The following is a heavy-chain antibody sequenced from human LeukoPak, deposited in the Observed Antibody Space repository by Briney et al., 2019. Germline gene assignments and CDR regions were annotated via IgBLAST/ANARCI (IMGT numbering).Heavy chain of an antibody. J-gene: IGHJ4*02. D-gene: IGHD4-17*01. V-gene: IGHV4-39*02. CDR2: IYYSGST. CDR3: ARDSGDGLRDYGDYDY. CDR1: GGSISSSSYY. Sequence: SETLSLTCTVSGGSISSSSYYWGWIRQPPGKGLEWIGSIYYSGSTYYNPSLKSRVTISVDTSKNQFSLKLSSVTAADTAVYYCARDSGDGLRDYGDYDYWGQGTLVTVSS.